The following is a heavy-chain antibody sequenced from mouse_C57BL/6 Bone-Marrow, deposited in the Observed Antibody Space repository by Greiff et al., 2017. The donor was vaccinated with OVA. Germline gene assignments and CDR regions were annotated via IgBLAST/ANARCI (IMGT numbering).Heavy chain of an antibody. D-gene: IGHD2-4*01. V-gene: IGHV14-4*01. CDR2: IDPENGDT. CDR1: GFNIKDDY. J-gene: IGHJ3*01. CDR3: TTYYDYAVKFAY. Sequence: EVQLQESGAELVRPGASVKLSCTASGFNIKDDYMHWVKQRPEQGLEWIGWIDPENGDTEYASKFQGKATITADTSSNTAYLQLSSLTSEDTAVYYCTTYYDYAVKFAYWGQGTLVTVSA.